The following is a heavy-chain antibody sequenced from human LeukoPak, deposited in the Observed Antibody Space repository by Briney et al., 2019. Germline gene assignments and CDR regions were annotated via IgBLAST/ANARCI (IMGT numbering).Heavy chain of an antibody. CDR2: IHYSGST. CDR1: GGSISSHY. D-gene: IGHD3-3*01. Sequence: SETLSLTCTVSGGSISSHYWTWIRQSPGKGLEWIGYIHYSGSTSYNPSLKNRVTIPVDTSKNQFSLKLSSVTAADTAVYYCARDIGGYYNFDYWGQGTLVPVSS. CDR3: ARDIGGYYNFDY. J-gene: IGHJ4*02. V-gene: IGHV4-59*11.